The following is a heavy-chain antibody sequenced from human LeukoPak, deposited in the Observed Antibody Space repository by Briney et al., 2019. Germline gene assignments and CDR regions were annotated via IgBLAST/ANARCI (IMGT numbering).Heavy chain of an antibody. CDR3: ARGYCSGGSCYSYYYYNYMDV. CDR2: IYYRGST. Sequence: SETLSLTCIVSDGSISSSRYYWGWIRQPPEKGLEWIGSIYYRGSTYYNPSLKSRVTISVDTSKNQFSLKLSSVTAADTAVYYCARGYCSGGSCYSYYYYNYMDVWGKGTTVTVSS. J-gene: IGHJ6*03. V-gene: IGHV4-39*07. CDR1: DGSISSSRYY. D-gene: IGHD2-15*01.